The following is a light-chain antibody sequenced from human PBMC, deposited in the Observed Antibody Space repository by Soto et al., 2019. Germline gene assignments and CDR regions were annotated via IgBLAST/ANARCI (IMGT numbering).Light chain of an antibody. J-gene: IGKJ4*01. V-gene: IGKV3-11*01. CDR2: DAS. CDR1: QSVSGY. Sequence: EIVLTQSPATLSLSPGNRATLSCRASQSVSGYLAWYQQKPGQAPRLLIYDASNRATGIPVRFSGSGSGTDFTLTITSLAPEDFAFYYCQQRSNWPSTFGGGTKVEI. CDR3: QQRSNWPST.